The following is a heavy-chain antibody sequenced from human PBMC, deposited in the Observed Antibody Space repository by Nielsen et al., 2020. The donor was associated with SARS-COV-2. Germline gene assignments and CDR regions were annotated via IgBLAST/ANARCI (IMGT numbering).Heavy chain of an antibody. Sequence: GESLKISCAASGCTFSSYAMSWVRQAPGKGLEWVSAISGSGGSTYYADSVKGRFTISRDNSKNTLYLQMNSLRAEDTAVYYCAREQWLANYFDYWGQGTLVTVSS. J-gene: IGHJ4*02. D-gene: IGHD6-19*01. V-gene: IGHV3-23*01. CDR3: AREQWLANYFDY. CDR2: ISGSGGST. CDR1: GCTFSSYA.